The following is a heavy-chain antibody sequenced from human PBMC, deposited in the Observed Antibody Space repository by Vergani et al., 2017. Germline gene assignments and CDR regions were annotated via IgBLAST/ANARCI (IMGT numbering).Heavy chain of an antibody. CDR3: AGTSDQSAFDA. CDR1: GGSVRTSIGYY. V-gene: IGHV4-39*01. J-gene: IGHJ3*01. D-gene: IGHD2-2*01. CDR2: LSYSGRN. Sequence: QVQLQESGPGLVKPSQTLSLSCTVSGGSVRTSIGYYWTWIRQPAGKTLEWIGSLSYSGRNYYNPSLKSRVTISVDTSKNEFSLRLSSVIAADTAVYYCAGTSDQSAFDAWGQGTVVTVFS.